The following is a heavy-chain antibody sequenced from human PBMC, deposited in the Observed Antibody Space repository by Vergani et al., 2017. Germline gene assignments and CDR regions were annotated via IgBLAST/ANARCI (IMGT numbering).Heavy chain of an antibody. D-gene: IGHD6-6*01. CDR2: IYYSGST. V-gene: IGHV4-39*01. J-gene: IGHJ4*02. CDR3: ARLSRSCHCDY. CDR1: GGSISSSSYY. Sequence: QLQLQESGPGLVKPSETLSLTCTVSGGSISSSSYYWGWIRQPPGKGLEWIGSIYYSGSTYYNPSLKSRVTISVDTSKNQFSLKLSSVTAADTAVYYCARLSRSCHCDYWGQGTLVTVSS.